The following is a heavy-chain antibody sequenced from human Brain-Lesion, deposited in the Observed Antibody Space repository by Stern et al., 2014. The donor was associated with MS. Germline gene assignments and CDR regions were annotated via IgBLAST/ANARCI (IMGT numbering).Heavy chain of an antibody. Sequence: VQLVESGPGLVKPSQTLSLTCTVSGGSIRSGSYYWSWIRQPAGKGLAWKGQIYTSGSTNYNPPLKSRAPMSLDTSKNHFPRNVSSGTAADTAVYYCARFEARITRYYDGMDVWGQGTTVTVSS. CDR3: ARFEARITRYYDGMDV. CDR1: GGSIRSGSYY. D-gene: IGHD1-20*01. V-gene: IGHV4-61*02. J-gene: IGHJ6*02. CDR2: IYTSGST.